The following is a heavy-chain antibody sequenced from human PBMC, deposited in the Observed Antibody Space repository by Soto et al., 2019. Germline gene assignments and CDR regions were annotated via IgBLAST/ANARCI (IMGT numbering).Heavy chain of an antibody. CDR3: ARDKDVGYRYGYYHFDY. CDR2: IIPIFGTA. Sequence: SVKVSCKASGGTFSSYAISWVRQAPGQGLEWMGGIIPIFGTANYAQKFQGRVTITADESTSTAYMELSSLRSEDTAVYYCARDKDVGYRYGYYHFDYWGQGTLVTVSS. D-gene: IGHD5-18*01. V-gene: IGHV1-69*13. J-gene: IGHJ4*02. CDR1: GGTFSSYA.